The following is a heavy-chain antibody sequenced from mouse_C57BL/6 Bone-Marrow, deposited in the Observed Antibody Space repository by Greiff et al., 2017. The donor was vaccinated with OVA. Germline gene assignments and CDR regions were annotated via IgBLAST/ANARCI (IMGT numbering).Heavy chain of an antibody. CDR1: GFTFTDYY. Sequence: VQLQQSGAELVRPGASVKLSCTASGFTFTDYYMHWVKQRPDQGLEWIGWIDPSDGDTEYTPKFQGKATLTADTSSNTAYLQLSSLTSEDTAVYYSTTDGREGYWGQGTTLTVSS. D-gene: IGHD1-1*01. CDR3: TTDGREGY. J-gene: IGHJ2*01. V-gene: IGHV14-4*01. CDR2: IDPSDGDT.